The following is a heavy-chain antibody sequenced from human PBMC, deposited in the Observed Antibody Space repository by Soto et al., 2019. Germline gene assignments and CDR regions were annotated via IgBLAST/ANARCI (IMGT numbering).Heavy chain of an antibody. J-gene: IGHJ6*03. CDR2: INPSGGST. CDR3: ARNWGSPYYYYYMDV. Sequence: ASVKVSCKASGYTFTSYYMHWVRQAPGQGLEWMGIINPSGGSTSYAQKFQGTVTMTRDTSTSTVYMELSSLRSEDTAVYYCARNWGSPYYYYYMDVWGKGTTVTVSS. V-gene: IGHV1-46*03. D-gene: IGHD7-27*01. CDR1: GYTFTSYY.